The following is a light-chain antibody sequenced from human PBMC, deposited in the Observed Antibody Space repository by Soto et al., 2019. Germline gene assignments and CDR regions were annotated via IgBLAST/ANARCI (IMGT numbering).Light chain of an antibody. V-gene: IGLV4-69*01. Sequence: QPVLTQSPSASASLGASVKLTCTLSSGHSSYAIAWHQQQPEKGPRYLMKVNSDGSHSKGDGIPDRLSGSSSGAERYLTISSLQSEDGADYYCQTWGTDIHVVFGGGTQLTVL. CDR1: SGHSSYA. CDR2: VNSDGSH. J-gene: IGLJ2*01. CDR3: QTWGTDIHVV.